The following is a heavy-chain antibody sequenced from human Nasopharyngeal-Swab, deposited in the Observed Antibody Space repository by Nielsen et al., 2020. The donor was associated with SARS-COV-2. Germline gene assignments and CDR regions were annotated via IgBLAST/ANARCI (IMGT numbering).Heavy chain of an antibody. CDR2: ISGSGGST. Sequence: GGSLRLSCAASGFTFSSYAMSWVRQAPGKGLGWVSAISGSGGSTYYADSVKGRFTISRDNSKNTLYLQMNSLRAGDTAVYYCAKDRRIKYDFWSGSRSDSFDIWGQGTMVTVSS. CDR3: AKDRRIKYDFWSGSRSDSFDI. J-gene: IGHJ3*02. D-gene: IGHD3-3*01. CDR1: GFTFSSYA. V-gene: IGHV3-23*01.